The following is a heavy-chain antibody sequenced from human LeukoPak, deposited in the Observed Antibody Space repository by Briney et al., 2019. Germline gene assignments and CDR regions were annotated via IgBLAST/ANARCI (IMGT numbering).Heavy chain of an antibody. CDR3: ARTHYGGNSYYYYYGMDV. D-gene: IGHD4-23*01. CDR1: GFTSSSYA. J-gene: IGHJ6*02. V-gene: IGHV3-30-3*01. CDR2: ISCDGSNK. Sequence: GRSLRLSCAASGFTSSSYAMHWVRQAPGKGLEWVAVISCDGSNKYYADSVKGRFTISRDNSKNTLYLQMNSLRAEDTAVYCCARTHYGGNSYYYYYGMDVWGQGTTVTVSS.